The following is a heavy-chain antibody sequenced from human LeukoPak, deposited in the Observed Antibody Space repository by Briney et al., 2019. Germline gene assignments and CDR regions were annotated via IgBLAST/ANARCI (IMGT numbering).Heavy chain of an antibody. Sequence: GESLQISCKGSGYSFTSYWVGWVRQMPGKGLEWMGIIYFGDSNTRYSPSFQGQVTISADRSIRTAYLQWSSLKASDTAMYYCARAYDGDYRWDYWGQGTLVTVSS. J-gene: IGHJ4*02. V-gene: IGHV5-51*01. D-gene: IGHD4-17*01. CDR1: GYSFTSYW. CDR3: ARAYDGDYRWDY. CDR2: IYFGDSNT.